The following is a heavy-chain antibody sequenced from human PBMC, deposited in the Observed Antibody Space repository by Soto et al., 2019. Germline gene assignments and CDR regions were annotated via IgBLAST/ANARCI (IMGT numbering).Heavy chain of an antibody. CDR2: IIPILGIA. V-gene: IGHV1-69*04. J-gene: IGHJ4*02. CDR1: GGTFSSYT. D-gene: IGHD2-2*01. Sequence: SVKVSCKASGGTFSSYTISWVRQAPGQGLEWMGRIIPILGIANYAQKFQGRVTITADKSTSTAYMELSSLRSEDTAVYYCARERDIVVVPAAIMDYWGQGTLVTVSS. CDR3: ARERDIVVVPAAIMDY.